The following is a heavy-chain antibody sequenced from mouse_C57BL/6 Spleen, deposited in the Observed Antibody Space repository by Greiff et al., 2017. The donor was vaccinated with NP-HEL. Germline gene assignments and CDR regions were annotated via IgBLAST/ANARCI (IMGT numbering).Heavy chain of an antibody. CDR2: IDPENGDT. Sequence: VQLKQSGAELVRPGASVKLSCTASGFNIKDDYMHWVKQRPEQGLEWIGWIDPENGDTEYASKFQGKATITADTSSNTAYLQLSSLTSEDTAVYYCTVDRAWFAYWGQGTLVTVSA. V-gene: IGHV14-4*01. J-gene: IGHJ3*01. CDR1: GFNIKDDY. D-gene: IGHD3-1*01. CDR3: TVDRAWFAY.